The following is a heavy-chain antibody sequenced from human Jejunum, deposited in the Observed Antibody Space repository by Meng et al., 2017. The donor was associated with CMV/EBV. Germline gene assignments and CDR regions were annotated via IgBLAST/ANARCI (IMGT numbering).Heavy chain of an antibody. Sequence: LKISCAASGFAFSSYAMHWVRQAPGKGLEWVAFIRFDGTNNYLVDSVKGRFTISRDNSKNMLFLQMNSLRADDTAVYYCARLSDSWGQGTLVTVSS. J-gene: IGHJ4*02. V-gene: IGHV3-33*01. CDR2: IRFDGTNN. CDR1: GFAFSSYA. CDR3: ARLSDS.